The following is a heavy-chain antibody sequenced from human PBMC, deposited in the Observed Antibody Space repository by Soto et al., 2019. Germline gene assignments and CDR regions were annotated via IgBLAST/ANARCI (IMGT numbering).Heavy chain of an antibody. Sequence: GESLKISCKGSGYSFAGYWITWVRQKPGKGLEWMGRIDPSDSQTYYSPSFRGHVTISATKSTTTVFLQWSSLRASDTAMYYCARQIYDSDTGPNFQYYFDSWGQGTPVTVSS. CDR3: ARQIYDSDTGPNFQYYFDS. V-gene: IGHV5-10-1*01. CDR2: IDPSDSQT. D-gene: IGHD3-22*01. J-gene: IGHJ4*02. CDR1: GYSFAGYW.